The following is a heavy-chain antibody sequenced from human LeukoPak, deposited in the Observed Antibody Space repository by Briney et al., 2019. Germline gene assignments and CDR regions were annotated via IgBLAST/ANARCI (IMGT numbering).Heavy chain of an antibody. CDR2: IKQDGSEK. J-gene: IGHJ4*02. Sequence: GGSLRLSCAASGFTFSSYWMSWVRQAPGKGLEWVANIKQDGSEKYYVDSVKGRFTISRDNAKNSLYLQMNILRAEDTAVYYCARDRWDVSSSWYDYWGQGTLVTVSS. V-gene: IGHV3-7*01. CDR1: GFTFSSYW. CDR3: ARDRWDVSSSWYDY. D-gene: IGHD6-13*01.